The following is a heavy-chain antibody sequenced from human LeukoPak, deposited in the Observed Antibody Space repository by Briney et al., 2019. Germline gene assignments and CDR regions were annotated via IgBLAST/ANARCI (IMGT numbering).Heavy chain of an antibody. V-gene: IGHV3-30*04. CDR3: AKGGSYRSQPYFDY. CDR2: ISSDGSNK. D-gene: IGHD3-16*02. Sequence: GRSLRLSCAASTFTFNNYAMHWVRQAPGKGLEWVSIISSDGSNKYYADSVKGRFTISRDNSKNTVYLQMNSLRAEDTAVYYCAKGGSYRSQPYFDYWGQGTPVTVSS. CDR1: TFTFNNYA. J-gene: IGHJ4*02.